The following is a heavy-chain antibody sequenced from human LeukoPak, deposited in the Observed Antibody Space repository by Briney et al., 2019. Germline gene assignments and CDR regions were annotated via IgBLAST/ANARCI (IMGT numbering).Heavy chain of an antibody. V-gene: IGHV4-34*01. CDR2: INHSGST. CDR1: GGSISSYY. Sequence: PSETLSLTCTVSGGSISSYYWSWLRQPPGKGLEWIGEINHSGSTNYNPSLKSRVTISVDTSKNQFSLKLSSVTAADTAVYYCARGGRNYYYYGMDVWGQGTTVTVSS. CDR3: ARGGRNYYYYGMDV. D-gene: IGHD1-14*01. J-gene: IGHJ6*02.